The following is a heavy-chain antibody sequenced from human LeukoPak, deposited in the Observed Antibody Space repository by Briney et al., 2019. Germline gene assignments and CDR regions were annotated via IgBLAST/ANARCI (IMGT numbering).Heavy chain of an antibody. J-gene: IGHJ4*02. D-gene: IGHD2-2*01. V-gene: IGHV4-34*01. CDR3: ARGGCSSTSCYYDY. CDR2: INHSGST. CDR1: GVSFSGYY. Sequence: SETLSLTCAVYGVSFSGYYWRWLAQPPGKGLEGMGEINHSGSTNYNPSLKSRVTISVDTSKNQFSLKVSSVTAADTAVYYCARGGCSSTSCYYDYWGQGTLVTVSS.